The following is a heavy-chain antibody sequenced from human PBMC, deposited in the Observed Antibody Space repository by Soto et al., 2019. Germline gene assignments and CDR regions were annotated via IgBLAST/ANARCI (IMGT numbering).Heavy chain of an antibody. V-gene: IGHV4-59*01. CDR1: GGSISSYY. Sequence: QVQLQESGPGLVKPSETLSLTCTVSGGSISSYYWSWIRQPPGKGLEWIGYIYYSGSTNYNPSLKSRVTISVETSKNQFSLKLSSVTAADTAVYYCARDDSYCSGGSCNYYYGMDVWGQGTTVTVSS. CDR3: ARDDSYCSGGSCNYYYGMDV. D-gene: IGHD2-15*01. J-gene: IGHJ6*02. CDR2: IYYSGST.